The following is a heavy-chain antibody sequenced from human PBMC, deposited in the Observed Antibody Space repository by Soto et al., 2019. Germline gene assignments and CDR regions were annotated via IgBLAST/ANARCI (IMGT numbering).Heavy chain of an antibody. CDR1: GFTFSSYS. CDR3: ARETLSGGAVAVWDY. V-gene: IGHV3-21*01. D-gene: IGHD6-19*01. J-gene: IGHJ4*02. CDR2: ISSSSSYI. Sequence: GGSLRLSCAASGFTFSSYSMNWVRQAPGKGLEWVSSISSSSSYIYYADSVKGRFTISRDNAKNSLYLQMNSLRAEDTAVYYCARETLSGGAVAVWDYWGQGTLVTVSS.